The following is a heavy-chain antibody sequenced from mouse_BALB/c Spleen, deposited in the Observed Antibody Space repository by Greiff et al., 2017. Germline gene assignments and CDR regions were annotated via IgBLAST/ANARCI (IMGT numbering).Heavy chain of an antibody. CDR2: IDPANGNT. J-gene: IGHJ3*01. Sequence: VQLQQSGAELVKPGASVKLSCTASGFNIKDPYMHWVKQRPEQGLEWIGRIDPANGNTKYDPKFQGKATITADTSSNTAYLQLSSLTSEDTAVYYCAPWAYWGQGTLVTVSA. CDR1: GFNIKDPY. CDR3: APWAY. V-gene: IGHV14-3*02.